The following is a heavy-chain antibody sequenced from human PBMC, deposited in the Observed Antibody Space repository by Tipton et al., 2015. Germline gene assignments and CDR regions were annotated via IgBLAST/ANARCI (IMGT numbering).Heavy chain of an antibody. V-gene: IGHV4-34*09. CDR3: ARDYYDSSGYYGWGAFDI. D-gene: IGHD3-22*01. CDR2: IDHRGST. CDR1: GGSLSDYF. Sequence: GLVKPSETLSLTCGVYGGSLSDYFYSWIRQPPGKGLEWIGEIDHRGSTSDNPSLKTRVTISVDTSKNQFSLKLSSVTAADTAVYYCARDYYDSSGYYGWGAFDIWGQGTMVTVS. J-gene: IGHJ3*02.